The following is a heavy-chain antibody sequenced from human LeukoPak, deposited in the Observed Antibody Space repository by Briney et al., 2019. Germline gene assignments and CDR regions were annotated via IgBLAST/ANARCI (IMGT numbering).Heavy chain of an antibody. CDR1: GGSISSGSYY. CDR3: ARQDPVVPAALDY. D-gene: IGHD2-2*01. CDR2: IYYSGST. Sequence: SSETLSLTCTVSGGSISSGSYYWGWIRQPPGKGLEWIGRIYYSGSTYYNPSLQSRVTISIDTSKNQFSLKLSSVTAADTAVYYCARQDPVVPAALDYWGQGTLVTVSS. V-gene: IGHV4-39*01. J-gene: IGHJ4*02.